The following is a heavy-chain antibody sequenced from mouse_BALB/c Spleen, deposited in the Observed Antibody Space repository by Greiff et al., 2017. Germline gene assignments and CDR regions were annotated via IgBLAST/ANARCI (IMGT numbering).Heavy chain of an antibody. V-gene: IGHV1S126*01. CDR2: IDPSDSET. CDR3: ARRGSSAWFAY. CDR1: GYSFTSYW. J-gene: IGHJ3*01. Sequence: QVQLQQSGPQLVRPGASVKISCKASGYSFTSYWMHWVKQRPGQGLEWIGMIDPSDSETRLNQKFKDKATLTVDKSSSTAYMQLSSPTSEDSAVYYCARRGSSAWFAYWGQGTLVTVSA. D-gene: IGHD6-1*01.